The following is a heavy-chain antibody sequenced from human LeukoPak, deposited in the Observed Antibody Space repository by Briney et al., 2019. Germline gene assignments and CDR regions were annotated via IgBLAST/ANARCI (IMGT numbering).Heavy chain of an antibody. D-gene: IGHD5-12*01. J-gene: IGHJ5*02. CDR2: IYYSGST. V-gene: IGHV4-59*12. Sequence: PSETLSLTCTVSGGSISSYHWSWIRQPPGKGLECIGYIYYSGSTNYNPSLKSRVTISLDTFKNQFSLKLTSVTAADTAVFYCARLDIGDSGNPNWFDPWGQGTLVTVSS. CDR1: GGSISSYH. CDR3: ARLDIGDSGNPNWFDP.